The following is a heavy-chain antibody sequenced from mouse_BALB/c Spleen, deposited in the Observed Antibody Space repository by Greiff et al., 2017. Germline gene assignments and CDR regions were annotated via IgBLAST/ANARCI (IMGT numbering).Heavy chain of an antibody. V-gene: IGHV1-5*01. D-gene: IGHD1-1*01. CDR2: IYPGNSDT. J-gene: IGHJ1*01. CDR3: TRRGYYGNWYFDV. CDR1: GYSFTSYW. Sequence: VQLKQSGTVLARPGASVKMSCKASGYSFTSYWMHWVKQRPGQGLEWIGAIYPGNSDTSYNQKFKGKAKLTAVTSASTAYMELSSLTNEDSAVYYCTRRGYYGNWYFDVWGAGTTVTVSS.